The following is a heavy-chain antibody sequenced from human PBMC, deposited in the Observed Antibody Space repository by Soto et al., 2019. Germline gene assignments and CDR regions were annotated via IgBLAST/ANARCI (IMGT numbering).Heavy chain of an antibody. CDR3: ASPYSSSHDAFDI. CDR2: VYPGDSDT. D-gene: IGHD6-13*01. CDR1: GYSSTNYW. Sequence: GESLKISCKGSGYSSTNYWIAWVRQMPGKGLEWMGIVYPGDSDTRYSPSFQGQVTISADKSISTAYLQWSSLKASDTAMYYCASPYSSSHDAFDIWGQGTMVTVSS. V-gene: IGHV5-51*01. J-gene: IGHJ3*02.